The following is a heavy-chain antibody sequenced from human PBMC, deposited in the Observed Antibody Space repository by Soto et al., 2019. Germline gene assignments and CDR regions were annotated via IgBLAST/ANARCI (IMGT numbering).Heavy chain of an antibody. CDR1: GGYFSGYY. Sequence: SETLSLTCAVYGGYFSGYYWSWIRQPPGKGLEWIGEINHSGSTNYNPSLKSRVTISVDTSKNQFSLKLSSVTAADTAVYYCARAGRRNRGYSGYDFGYWGQGTLVTVSS. CDR2: INHSGST. V-gene: IGHV4-34*01. CDR3: ARAGRRNRGYSGYDFGY. J-gene: IGHJ4*02. D-gene: IGHD5-12*01.